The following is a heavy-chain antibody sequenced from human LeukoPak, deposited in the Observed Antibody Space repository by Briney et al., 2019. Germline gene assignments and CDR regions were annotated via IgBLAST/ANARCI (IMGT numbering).Heavy chain of an antibody. V-gene: IGHV3-21*01. D-gene: IGHD3-22*01. Sequence: PGGSLRLSCAASGFTFSSYNMNWVRQSPGKGLEWVSSIRSSSSYMYYADSVKGRFTISRDNAKNSLYLQMNSLGAEDTAVYYCARVSYRYDSKDAYFDYWGQGTLVTVSS. J-gene: IGHJ4*02. CDR2: IRSSSSYM. CDR3: ARVSYRYDSKDAYFDY. CDR1: GFTFSSYN.